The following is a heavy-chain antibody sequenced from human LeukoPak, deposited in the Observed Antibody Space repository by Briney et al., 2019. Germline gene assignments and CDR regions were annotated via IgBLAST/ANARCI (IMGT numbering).Heavy chain of an antibody. CDR1: GGSISSSSYY. D-gene: IGHD2-2*03. V-gene: IGHV4-61*02. J-gene: IGHJ4*02. Sequence: SETLSLTCTVSGGSISSSSYYWSWIRQPAGKGLEWIGRVYTTGSTNYNPSLKSRVTMSVDTSKNQFSLKLSSVTAADTAVYYCARGWIDGLDYWGQGTLVTVSS. CDR2: VYTTGST. CDR3: ARGWIDGLDY.